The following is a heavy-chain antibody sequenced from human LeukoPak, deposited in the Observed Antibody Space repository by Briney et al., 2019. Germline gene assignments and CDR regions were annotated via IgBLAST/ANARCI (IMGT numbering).Heavy chain of an antibody. Sequence: ASVKVSCKASGYTFTSYYMHWVRQAPGQGLEWMGIIKPSGGSTSYAQKFQGRVTMTRDTSTSTVYMELSSLRSEDTAVYYCARSLHRPGDCFDPWGQGTLVTVSS. CDR2: IKPSGGST. CDR1: GYTFTSYY. V-gene: IGHV1-46*01. CDR3: ARSLHRPGDCFDP. J-gene: IGHJ5*02. D-gene: IGHD2-2*01.